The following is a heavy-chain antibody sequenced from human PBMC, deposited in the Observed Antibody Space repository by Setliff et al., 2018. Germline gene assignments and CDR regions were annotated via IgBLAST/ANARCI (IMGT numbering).Heavy chain of an antibody. CDR1: GATFSSYG. CDR3: VREGGDRRSSTDYRYYMDV. Sequence: GASVKVSCKASGATFSSYGISWVRQAPGQGLEWMGGTIPMFGTTEYAQKFQGRLTIITDESTNTAFMQLSSLRSDDTAVYYCVREGGDRRSSTDYRYYMDVWGKGTTVTVSS. D-gene: IGHD6-6*01. CDR2: TIPMFGTT. J-gene: IGHJ6*03. V-gene: IGHV1-69*05.